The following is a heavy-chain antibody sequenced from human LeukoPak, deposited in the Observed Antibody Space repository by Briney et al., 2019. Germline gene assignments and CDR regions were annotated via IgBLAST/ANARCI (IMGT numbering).Heavy chain of an antibody. CDR3: AREGYYDIPHPDWLDP. V-gene: IGHV1-2*02. CDR2: INPNSGGT. CDR1: GYTFTSYY. J-gene: IGHJ5*02. D-gene: IGHD3-9*01. Sequence: ASVKVSCKASGYTFTSYYMHWVRQAPGQGLEWMGWINPNSGGTNYAQKFQGRVTMTRDTSISTAYMELSRLRSDDTAVYYCAREGYYDIPHPDWLDPWGQGTLVTVSS.